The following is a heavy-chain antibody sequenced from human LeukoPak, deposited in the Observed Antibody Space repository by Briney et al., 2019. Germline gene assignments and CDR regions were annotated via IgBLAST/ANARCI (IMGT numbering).Heavy chain of an antibody. D-gene: IGHD6-13*01. CDR2: IYSGGST. Sequence: GGSLRLSCAASGFTLSSNYMSWVRQAPGKGLEWVSVIYSGGSTYYADSVKGRFTISRHNSKNTLYLQMNSLRAEDTAVYYCARVGGSSWANWFDPWGQGTLVTVSS. CDR3: ARVGGSSWANWFDP. V-gene: IGHV3-53*04. J-gene: IGHJ5*02. CDR1: GFTLSSNY.